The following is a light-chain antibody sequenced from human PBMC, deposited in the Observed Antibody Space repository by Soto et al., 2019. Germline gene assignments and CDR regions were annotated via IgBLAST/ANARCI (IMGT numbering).Light chain of an antibody. Sequence: QSALTQPASVSGSPGQSITISCTGTSSDGGGYNYVSWYQQHPGKAPKLMIYDVSNRPSGVSNRVSGSKSGNTASLTISGLQDEDEADYCCSSYTSSSTLVFGTGTKLTVL. CDR3: SSYTSSSTLV. CDR1: SSDGGGYNY. J-gene: IGLJ1*01. CDR2: DVS. V-gene: IGLV2-14*01.